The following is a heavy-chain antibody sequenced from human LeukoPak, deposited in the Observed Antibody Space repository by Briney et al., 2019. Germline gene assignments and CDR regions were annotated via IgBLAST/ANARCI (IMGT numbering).Heavy chain of an antibody. D-gene: IGHD6-13*01. CDR1: GGTFSSYA. CDR3: ARDRSSSWSTYPALWYFDL. V-gene: IGHV1-69*06. Sequence: GASVKVSCKASGGTFSSYAISWVRQAPGQGLEWVGGIIPIFGTANYAQKFQGRVTITADKSTSTAYMELSSLRSEDTAVYYCARDRSSSWSTYPALWYFDLWGRGTLVTVSS. CDR2: IIPIFGTA. J-gene: IGHJ2*01.